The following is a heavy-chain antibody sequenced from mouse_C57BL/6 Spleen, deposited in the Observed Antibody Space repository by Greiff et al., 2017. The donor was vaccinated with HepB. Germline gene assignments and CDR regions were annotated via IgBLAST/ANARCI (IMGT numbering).Heavy chain of an antibody. D-gene: IGHD2-3*01. CDR3: VPLYYGYSAY. J-gene: IGHJ3*01. Sequence: VHLVESGAELVRPGASVTLSCKASGYTFTDYEMHWVKQTPVHGLEWIGAIDPETGGTAYNQKFKGKAILTADKSSSTAYMELRSLTSEDSAVYYSVPLYYGYSAYWGQGTLVTVSA. CDR1: GYTFTDYE. CDR2: IDPETGGT. V-gene: IGHV1-15*01.